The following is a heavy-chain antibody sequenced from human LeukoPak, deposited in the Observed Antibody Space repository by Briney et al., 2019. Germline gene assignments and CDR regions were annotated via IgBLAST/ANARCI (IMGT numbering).Heavy chain of an antibody. V-gene: IGHV3-23*01. J-gene: IGHJ4*02. CDR2: ISASGGGT. CDR3: AKIAGGGATTY. CDR1: GFTFSTYA. D-gene: IGHD1-26*01. Sequence: GGSLRLSCAASGFTFSTYAMSWVRQAPGKGLEWVSSISASGGGTYYADSVKGRFTISRDNSKNTLYLQMSSLRAEDTAVYHCAKIAGGGATTYWGQGTLVTVSS.